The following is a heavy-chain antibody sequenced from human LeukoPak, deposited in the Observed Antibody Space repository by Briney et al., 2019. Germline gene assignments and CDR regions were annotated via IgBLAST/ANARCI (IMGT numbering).Heavy chain of an antibody. Sequence: ASVKVSCKASGYTFTSYGISWVRQAPGQGLEWMGWISAYKGNTNYAQKLQGRVTMTTDTSTSTAYMELRSLRSADTAVYYCARETPPGDGYNEYYFDYWGQGTLVTVSS. CDR2: ISAYKGNT. CDR1: GYTFTSYG. J-gene: IGHJ4*02. D-gene: IGHD5-24*01. V-gene: IGHV1-18*01. CDR3: ARETPPGDGYNEYYFDY.